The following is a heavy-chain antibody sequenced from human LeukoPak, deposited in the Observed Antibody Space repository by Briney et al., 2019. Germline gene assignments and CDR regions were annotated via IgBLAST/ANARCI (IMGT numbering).Heavy chain of an antibody. CDR2: IYYSGST. V-gene: IGHV4-59*01. J-gene: IGHJ4*02. D-gene: IGHD2-2*02. Sequence: SETLSLTCRVSGGFISTYYWSWIRQPPGKGLEWIGYIYYSGSTNYNPSLKSRVTISVDTSKNQFSLKLSSVTAADTAVYYCATGGCNSASCYMAPFDYWGQGTLVTVSS. CDR1: GGFISTYY. CDR3: ATGGCNSASCYMAPFDY.